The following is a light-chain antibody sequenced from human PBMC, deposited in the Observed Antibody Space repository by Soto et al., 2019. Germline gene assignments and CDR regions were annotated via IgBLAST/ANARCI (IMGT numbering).Light chain of an antibody. J-gene: IGKJ1*01. Sequence: EIVLTQSPATLSLSPGERAALTCRASQTVSSYLAWYQQKPGQAPRLLINDTSNRASGIPARFSGSGSGSRFTLTISSLEPEDFAVYYCQHRSNWPPTWTFGQGTKVDIK. CDR1: QTVSSY. CDR2: DTS. CDR3: QHRSNWPPTWT. V-gene: IGKV3-11*01.